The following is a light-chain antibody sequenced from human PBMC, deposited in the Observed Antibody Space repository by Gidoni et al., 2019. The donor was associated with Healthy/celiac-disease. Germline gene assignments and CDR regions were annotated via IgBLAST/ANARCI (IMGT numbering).Light chain of an antibody. CDR3: QAWDSSIFYV. CDR2: QDS. J-gene: IGLJ1*01. Sequence: SYELTQPPSVSVSPGQTASITCSGDKLGDKYACWYQQKPGQSPVLVIYQDSKRPSGIPERFSGSNSGSTATLTISGTQAMDEADYYCQAWDSSIFYVFGSGTKVTVL. V-gene: IGLV3-1*01. CDR1: KLGDKY.